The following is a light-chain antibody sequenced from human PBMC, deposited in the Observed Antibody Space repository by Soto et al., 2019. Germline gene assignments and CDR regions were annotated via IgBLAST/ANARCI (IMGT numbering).Light chain of an antibody. V-gene: IGLV1-44*01. CDR3: ATWDDSLYGYV. Sequence: QSVLTQPPSASGTPGQRVTISCSGSSSNIGSNTVNWYQQLPGAAPKLLIYTNNQRPSGVPDRFSGSKSGTSASLAISGLQSEDEADYYCATWDDSLYGYVFGTGTKVTVL. CDR1: SSNIGSNT. J-gene: IGLJ1*01. CDR2: TNN.